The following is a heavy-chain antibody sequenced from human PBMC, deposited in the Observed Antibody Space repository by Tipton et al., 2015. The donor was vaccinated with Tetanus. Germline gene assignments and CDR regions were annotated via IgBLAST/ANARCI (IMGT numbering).Heavy chain of an antibody. CDR3: AKDLGRRYDYVWGTNRGLGDP. J-gene: IGHJ5*02. D-gene: IGHD3-16*01. V-gene: IGHV3-23*01. CDR2: ISGSGGST. Sequence: SLRLSCAASGFTFSSYAMSWVRQAPGKGLEWVSAISGSGGSTYYADSVKGRSTISRDNSKNTLYLQMSSLRAEDTAVYYCAKDLGRRYDYVWGTNRGLGDPWGQGTLVTVSS. CDR1: GFTFSSYA.